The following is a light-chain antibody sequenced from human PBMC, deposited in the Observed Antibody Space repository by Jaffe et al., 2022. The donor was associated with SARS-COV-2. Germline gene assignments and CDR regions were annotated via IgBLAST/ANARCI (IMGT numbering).Light chain of an antibody. Sequence: EIVMTQSPATLSVSPGERATLSCRASQSVSSNVAWYQQKPGQAPRLLIYGASTRATGIPARFSGSGSGIEFTLTISSLQSEDFAVYHCQQYNYWYTFGQGTKLEIK. V-gene: IGKV3-15*01. CDR2: GAS. J-gene: IGKJ2*01. CDR3: QQYNYWYT. CDR1: QSVSSN.